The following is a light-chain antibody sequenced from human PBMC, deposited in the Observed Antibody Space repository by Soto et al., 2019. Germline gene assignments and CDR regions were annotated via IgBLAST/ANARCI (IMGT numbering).Light chain of an antibody. CDR2: EVS. Sequence: QSVLTQPASVSGSPGQSITISCTGTTSDVGGYNYVSWYQQHPGKAPKLMIYEVSNRPSGVSNRFSGSKSGNTSSLPSSGLQAEDEADYYCSSYASSSTQVFGTGTKLTVL. CDR3: SSYASSSTQV. V-gene: IGLV2-14*01. CDR1: TSDVGGYNY. J-gene: IGLJ1*01.